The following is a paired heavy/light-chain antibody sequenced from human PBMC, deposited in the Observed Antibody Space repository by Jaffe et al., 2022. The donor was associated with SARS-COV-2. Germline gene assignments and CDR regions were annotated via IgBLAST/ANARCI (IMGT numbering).Light chain of an antibody. Sequence: QSALTQPASVSGSPGQSITISCTVTSSDVGNYNLVSWYQQHPGKAPKLIIYEITKRPSGVSNRFSGSKSDNAASLTISGLQAEDEANYYCCSYAGRSTFVAFGGGTKLTVL. CDR1: SSDVGNYNL. CDR3: CSYAGRSTFVA. J-gene: IGLJ2*01. V-gene: IGLV2-23*02. CDR2: EIT.
Heavy chain of an antibody. V-gene: IGHV3-48*03. CDR2: ISSSGSPI. CDR1: GFMFRSFE. J-gene: IGHJ4*02. Sequence: EVQLVESGGGLVQPGGSLRLSCAVSGFMFRSFEMNWVRQAPGKGLEWVSYISSSGSPIYYADSVKGRFTTSRDNAKNSLYLQMNSLRAEDTAVYYCEAYFYDISGDYSDYWGQGTLVTVSS. CDR3: EAYFYDISGDYSDY. D-gene: IGHD3-22*01.